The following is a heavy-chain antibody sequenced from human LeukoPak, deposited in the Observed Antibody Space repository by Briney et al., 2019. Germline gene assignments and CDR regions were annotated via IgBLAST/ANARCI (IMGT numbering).Heavy chain of an antibody. CDR3: ARDDSSSYYFDY. V-gene: IGHV3-11*01. J-gene: IGHJ4*02. CDR2: ISSSGSTI. Sequence: PGGSLRLSCAASGFTFSDHYMSWIRQAPGKGLEWVSYISSSGSTIYYADSVKGRFTISRDNAKNSLYLQMNSLRAEDTAVYYCARDDSSSYYFDYWGQGTLVTVSS. D-gene: IGHD6-6*01. CDR1: GFTFSDHY.